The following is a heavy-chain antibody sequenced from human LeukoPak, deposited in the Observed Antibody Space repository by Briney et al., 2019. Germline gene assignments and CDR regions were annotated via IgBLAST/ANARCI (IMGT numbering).Heavy chain of an antibody. CDR2: INGGGTTT. CDR1: GFPFSTYA. D-gene: IGHD1-26*01. J-gene: IGHJ4*02. Sequence: PGGSLRLSCAASGFPFSTYAMSWVRQAPGKGLEWVSAINGGGTTTYYADSVKGRFTISRDTSKSILYLQMNSLRAEDTAVYYCARTYVGARTGLGYWGQGTLVTVSS. V-gene: IGHV3-23*01. CDR3: ARTYVGARTGLGY.